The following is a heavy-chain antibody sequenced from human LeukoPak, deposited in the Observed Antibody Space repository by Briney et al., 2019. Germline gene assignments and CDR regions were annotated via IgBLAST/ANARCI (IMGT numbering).Heavy chain of an antibody. CDR1: GFTFRNYW. CDR2: IKSDGSST. Sequence: PGGSLRLSCVVSGFTFRNYWMSWVRQAPGKGLVWVSRIKSDGSSTTYADSVKGRFTISRDNARNTLYLQMNSLRAEDTAVYYCAKSDYFDSWGQGALVTVSS. CDR3: AKSDYFDS. J-gene: IGHJ4*02. V-gene: IGHV3-74*01.